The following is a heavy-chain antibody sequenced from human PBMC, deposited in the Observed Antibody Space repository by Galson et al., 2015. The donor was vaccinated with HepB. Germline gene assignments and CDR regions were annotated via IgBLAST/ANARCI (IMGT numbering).Heavy chain of an antibody. CDR1: GFTFSSYA. CDR2: ILYDGRNK. J-gene: IGHJ4*02. CDR3: AAAGYSGGCNSGLDY. Sequence: CLRLARAAFGFTFSSYAMHWVRQAPGKGLEWVAVILYDGRNKYYADSVKGRFTISRDKSKNTLYLQLNSLRAEDTAVYYCAAAGYSGGCNSGLDYWGQGTLVTVSS. V-gene: IGHV3-30-3*01. D-gene: IGHD6-19*01.